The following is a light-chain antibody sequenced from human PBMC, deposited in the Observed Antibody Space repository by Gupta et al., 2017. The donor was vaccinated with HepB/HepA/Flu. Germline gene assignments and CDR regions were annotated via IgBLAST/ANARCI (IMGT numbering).Light chain of an antibody. CDR1: SSDVGGYNY. CDR2: EVS. Sequence: ALTQPPSASGSPGQSVTISCTGTSSDVGGYNYVSWYQQHPGKAPKLMIYEVSKRPSGVPDRFSGSKSGNTASLTVSGLQAEDEADYYCNSYAGSNNVVFGGGTKLTVL. CDR3: NSYAGSNNVV. V-gene: IGLV2-8*01. J-gene: IGLJ2*01.